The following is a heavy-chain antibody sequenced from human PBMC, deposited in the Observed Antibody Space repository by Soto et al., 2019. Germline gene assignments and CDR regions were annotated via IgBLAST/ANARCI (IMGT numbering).Heavy chain of an antibody. CDR1: GGSFSGYY. CDR2: INHSGST. D-gene: IGHD3-22*01. CDR3: ARDDRDGSYRGFDY. V-gene: IGHV4-34*01. Sequence: SETLSLTCAVYGGSFSGYYWSWIRQPPGKGLEWIGEINHSGSTNYNPSLKSRVTISVDTSKNQFSLKLSSVTAADTAVYYCARDDRDGSYRGFDYWGQGTLVTVSS. J-gene: IGHJ4*02.